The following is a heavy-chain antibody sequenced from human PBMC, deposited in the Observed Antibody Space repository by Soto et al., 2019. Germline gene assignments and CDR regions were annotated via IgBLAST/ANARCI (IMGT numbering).Heavy chain of an antibody. V-gene: IGHV5-51*01. CDR2: IYPGDSDT. D-gene: IGHD6-13*01. CDR1: GYSFTSYW. Sequence: GESLKISCKGSGYSFTSYWIGCVRQMPGKGLEWMGIIYPGDSDTRYSPSFQGQVTISADKSISTAYLQWSSLKASDTAMYYCARRGVAAAGPYNWFDPWGQGTLVTVSS. CDR3: ARRGVAAAGPYNWFDP. J-gene: IGHJ5*02.